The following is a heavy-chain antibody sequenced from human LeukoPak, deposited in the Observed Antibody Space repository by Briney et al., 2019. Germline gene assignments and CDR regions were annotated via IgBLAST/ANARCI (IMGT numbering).Heavy chain of an antibody. Sequence: GASVKVSCKASGYTFTNYGISWVRQAPGQGLEWMGWSSTYNGNTKYAQKLQGRVTMTTDTSTSTAYMELRSLRSDDTAVYYCARATAYYDSSGYYYGSWFDPWGQGTLVTVSS. CDR1: GYTFTNYG. J-gene: IGHJ5*02. CDR3: ARATAYYDSSGYYYGSWFDP. CDR2: SSTYNGNT. V-gene: IGHV1-18*01. D-gene: IGHD3-22*01.